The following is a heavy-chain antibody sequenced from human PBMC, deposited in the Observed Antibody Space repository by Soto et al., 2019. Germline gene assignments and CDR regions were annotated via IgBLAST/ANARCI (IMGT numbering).Heavy chain of an antibody. V-gene: IGHV4-59*01. CDR3: ARTVIGGFDY. Sequence: QVKLQESGPGLVKPSETLSLTCTVSGGSISSDYWSWIRQPPGKGLEWNAYIYYSGSTNYNPSLKSRVAISGDTSKNQFSLKLSSVTAADTAVYYCARTVIGGFDYWGQGTLVTVSS. D-gene: IGHD3-16*02. CDR2: IYYSGST. J-gene: IGHJ4*02. CDR1: GGSISSDY.